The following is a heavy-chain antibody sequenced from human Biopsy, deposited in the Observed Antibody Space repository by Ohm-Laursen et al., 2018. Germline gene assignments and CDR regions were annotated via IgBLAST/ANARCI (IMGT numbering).Heavy chain of an antibody. J-gene: IGHJ6*02. CDR2: ITNTGRTV. V-gene: IGHV3-11*01. CDR3: ARELGNGMDV. CDR1: GGSFTGHY. Sequence: GTLSLTCTVSGGSFTGHYWTWIRQPPGKGLEWVSFITNTGRTVYADSVKGRFTISRDNADNSLHLQMKSLRAEDTAVYYCARELGNGMDVWGQGTPVTVSS.